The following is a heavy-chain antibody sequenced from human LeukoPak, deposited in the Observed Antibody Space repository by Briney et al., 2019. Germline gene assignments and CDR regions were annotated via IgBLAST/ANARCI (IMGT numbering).Heavy chain of an antibody. J-gene: IGHJ6*03. CDR3: ARVPMGASYYYMDV. CDR2: IYHDGST. CDR1: GRSITRGGYY. Sequence: SETLSLTCTLSGRSITRGGYYWSWIRQHPGKGLEWIGYIYHDGSTYYNPSLKSRLTISVDTSKNQFSLNLTSVTAADTAVYYCARVPMGASYYYMDVWGKGTTVTVSS. D-gene: IGHD1-26*01. V-gene: IGHV4-31*03.